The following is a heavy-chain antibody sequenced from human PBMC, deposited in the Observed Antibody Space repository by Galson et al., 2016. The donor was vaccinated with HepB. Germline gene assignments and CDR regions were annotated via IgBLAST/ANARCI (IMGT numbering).Heavy chain of an antibody. CDR3: AKDGDTLEVTSAIPLDY. Sequence: SLRLSCAASGLMFSNHGMHWVRRSPGEGLAWVAVISSDGNNKYYGDSVKGRFTISRDNSKNTVYLLMNRLRAEDTAVYFCAKDGDTLEVTSAIPLDYWGQGATVIVSS. CDR2: ISSDGNNK. CDR1: GLMFSNHG. V-gene: IGHV3-30*18. J-gene: IGHJ4*02. D-gene: IGHD2-21*02.